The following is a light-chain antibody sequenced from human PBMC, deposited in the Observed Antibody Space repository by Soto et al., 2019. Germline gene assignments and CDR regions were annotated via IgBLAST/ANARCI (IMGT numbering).Light chain of an antibody. V-gene: IGKV1-13*02. CDR2: DAS. CDR3: LQYHTYSA. Sequence: AIQLTQSPSSLSASLGDRVTITCRASQGISTLLAWYQQKPGKAPKLLIYDASSLESGVPLRFSGSGSGTDFTLTISSLQPDDFATYSCLQYHTYSAFGHGTKVDIK. J-gene: IGKJ1*01. CDR1: QGISTL.